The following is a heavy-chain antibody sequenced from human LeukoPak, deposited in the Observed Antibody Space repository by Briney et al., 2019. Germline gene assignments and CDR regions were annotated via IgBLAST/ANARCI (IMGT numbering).Heavy chain of an antibody. Sequence: SETLSLTCAVSGGSFSGYYWTWIRQPPGKGLEWIGEINHSGSTNYNPSLKSRVTMSVDTSKNQFSLKLSSVTAADTAVYYCARVGDFWSGYFFDYWGQGTLVTVSS. V-gene: IGHV4-34*01. D-gene: IGHD3-3*01. CDR1: GGSFSGYY. CDR3: ARVGDFWSGYFFDY. CDR2: INHSGST. J-gene: IGHJ4*02.